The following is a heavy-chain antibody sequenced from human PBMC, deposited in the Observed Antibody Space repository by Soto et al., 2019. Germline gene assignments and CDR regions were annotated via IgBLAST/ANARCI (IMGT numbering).Heavy chain of an antibody. CDR3: ARERLGDSYGSTSVTTVLNTGWDY. Sequence: ASVNVSCKASGGTFSSYAISWVRQAPGQGLEWMGGIIPIFGTANYAQKFQGRVTITADKSTSTAYMELSSLRSEDTAVYYCARERLGDSYGSTSVTTVLNTGWDYWGQGTLVTVSS. J-gene: IGHJ4*02. D-gene: IGHD4-17*01. CDR1: GGTFSSYA. V-gene: IGHV1-69*06. CDR2: IIPIFGTA.